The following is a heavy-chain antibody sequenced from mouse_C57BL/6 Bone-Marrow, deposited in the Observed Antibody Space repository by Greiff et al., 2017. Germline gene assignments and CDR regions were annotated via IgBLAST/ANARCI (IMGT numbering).Heavy chain of an antibody. CDR1: GYSFTSYY. CDR3: ANYGSSLYYAMDY. J-gene: IGHJ4*01. CDR2: IYPGSGNT. D-gene: IGHD1-1*01. Sequence: QVHVKQSGPELVKPGASVKISCKASGYSFTSYYIHWVKQRPGQGLEWIGWIYPGSGNTKYNEKFKGKATLTADTSSSTAYMQLSSLTSEDSAVYYCANYGSSLYYAMDYWGQGTSVTVSS. V-gene: IGHV1-66*01.